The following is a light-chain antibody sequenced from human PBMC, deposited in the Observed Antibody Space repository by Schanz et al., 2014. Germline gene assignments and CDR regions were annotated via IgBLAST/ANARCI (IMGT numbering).Light chain of an antibody. CDR1: QSISTY. V-gene: IGKV1-6*01. Sequence: IQMTQSPSSLSASVGDRVTITCRASQSISTYLNWYQQKPGQAPKLLIYSASSLQSGVTSRFSGSGSGTDFTLTISSLQPEDFATYYCLQDYSQPRTFGQGTKVEIK. CDR2: SAS. J-gene: IGKJ1*01. CDR3: LQDYSQPRT.